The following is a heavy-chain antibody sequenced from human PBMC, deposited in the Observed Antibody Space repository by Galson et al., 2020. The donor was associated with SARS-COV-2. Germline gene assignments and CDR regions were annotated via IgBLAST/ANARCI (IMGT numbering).Heavy chain of an antibody. V-gene: IGHV5-51*01. J-gene: IGHJ3*02. D-gene: IGHD3-3*01. Sequence: KIWESLKISCKGSGYSFTNNWIGWVRQMPGQGLEWMGIIHPRDSDTRYSPSFEGQVTISADKSLTTTFLQWSSLKASDTAIYYCARVRYDFWSGFVFDAFDIWGQGTMVTVP. CDR2: IHPRDSDT. CDR3: ARVRYDFWSGFVFDAFDI. CDR1: GYSFTNNW.